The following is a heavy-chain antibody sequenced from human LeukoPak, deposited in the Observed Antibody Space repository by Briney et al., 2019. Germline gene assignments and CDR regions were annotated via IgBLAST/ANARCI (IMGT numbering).Heavy chain of an antibody. Sequence: GGSLRLSCAASGVTVSNNFMLWVRQAPGKGLEWVSLIYSGGDTHYADSVKGRFTISRDNSKNTLYLQMNNLKAEDTAVYYCARDPPAVAINTYGWGQGTLVTVSS. CDR1: GVTVSNNF. D-gene: IGHD5-24*01. CDR2: IYSGGDT. J-gene: IGHJ4*02. CDR3: ARDPPAVAINTYG. V-gene: IGHV3-66*01.